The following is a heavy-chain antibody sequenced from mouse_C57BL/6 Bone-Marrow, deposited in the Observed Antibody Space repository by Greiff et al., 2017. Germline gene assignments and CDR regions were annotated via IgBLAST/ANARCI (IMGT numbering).Heavy chain of an antibody. J-gene: IGHJ1*03. CDR3: AKPGGSSYRWYFDV. CDR2: IWGDGST. Sequence: VKLVESGPGLVAPSQSLSITCTVSGFSLTSYGVSWVRQPPGKGLEWLGVIWGDGSTNYHSALISRLSISKDNSKSQVFLKLNRLQTDDTATYYCAKPGGSSYRWYFDVWGTGTTVTVSS. V-gene: IGHV2-3*01. D-gene: IGHD1-1*01. CDR1: GFSLTSYG.